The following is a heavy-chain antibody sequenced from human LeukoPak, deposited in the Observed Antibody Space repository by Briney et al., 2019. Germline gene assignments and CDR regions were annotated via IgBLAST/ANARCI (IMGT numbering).Heavy chain of an antibody. CDR1: GFTFRSYA. D-gene: IGHD4-17*01. CDR3: AKDGTVTTGHFDY. CDR2: ISGSGGST. V-gene: IGHV3-23*01. Sequence: GGTLRLSCAASGFTFRSYAMSWLRQAPGKGLLWVSAISGSGGSTYYADSVKGRFTISRDNSKNTLYLQMNSLRAEDTAVYYCAKDGTVTTGHFDYWGQGSLVTASS. J-gene: IGHJ4*02.